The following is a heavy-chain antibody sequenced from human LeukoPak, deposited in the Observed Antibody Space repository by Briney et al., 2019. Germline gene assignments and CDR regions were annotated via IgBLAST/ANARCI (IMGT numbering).Heavy chain of an antibody. J-gene: IGHJ6*02. D-gene: IGHD2-2*01. CDR1: GYTFTNYA. CDR2: INTNSGHP. V-gene: IGHV7-4-1*02. Sequence: GASVKVSCKASGYTFTNYAMNWVRQAPGQGLEWMGWINTNSGHPTYAQGFTGRFVFSLDTSVSTAYLQISSLKAEDTAVYYCARAPANIVVVPAADYYYYGMDVWGQGTTVTVSS. CDR3: ARAPANIVVVPAADYYYYGMDV.